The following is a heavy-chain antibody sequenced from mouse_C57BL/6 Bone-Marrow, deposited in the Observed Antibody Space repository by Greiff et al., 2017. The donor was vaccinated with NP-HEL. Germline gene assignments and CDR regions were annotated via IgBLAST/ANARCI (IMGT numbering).Heavy chain of an antibody. Sequence: DVKLVESGGGLVKPGGSLKLSCAASGFTFSDYGMHWVRQAPEKGLEWVAYISSGSSTIYYADTVKGRFTISRDNAKNTLFLQMTSLRSEDTAMYYCATMVTTGYYYAMDYWGQGTSVTVSS. CDR1: GFTFSDYG. V-gene: IGHV5-17*01. J-gene: IGHJ4*01. CDR2: ISSGSSTI. D-gene: IGHD2-2*01. CDR3: ATMVTTGYYYAMDY.